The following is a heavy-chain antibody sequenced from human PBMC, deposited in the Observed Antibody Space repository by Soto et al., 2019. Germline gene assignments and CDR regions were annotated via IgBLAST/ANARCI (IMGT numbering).Heavy chain of an antibody. J-gene: IGHJ2*01. D-gene: IGHD4-17*01. CDR2: ISYDGSNK. Sequence: QVQLVESGGGVVQPGRSLRLSCAASGFTFSSYGMHWVRQAPGKGLEWVAVISYDGSNKYYADSVKGRFTISRDNSKNTLYLQMSSLRAEDTAVYYCAKDPGIEDGDYVSWYFDLWGRGTLVTVSS. CDR1: GFTFSSYG. V-gene: IGHV3-30*18. CDR3: AKDPGIEDGDYVSWYFDL.